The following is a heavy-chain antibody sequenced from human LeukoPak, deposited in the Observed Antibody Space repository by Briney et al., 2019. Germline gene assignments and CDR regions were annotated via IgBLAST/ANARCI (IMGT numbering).Heavy chain of an antibody. V-gene: IGHV3-23*01. CDR2: ISASGGST. CDR3: AKGLERESRLEC. J-gene: IGHJ4*02. CDR1: GFTFSDYT. D-gene: IGHD1-1*01. Sequence: GGSLRLSCAASGFTFSDYTMYWVRQGPGKGLEWVSGISASGGSTYYTDSLKGRLTISRDNSKNTLFLQMNSLRAEDTAIYYCAKGLERESRLECWGQGTLVTVSS.